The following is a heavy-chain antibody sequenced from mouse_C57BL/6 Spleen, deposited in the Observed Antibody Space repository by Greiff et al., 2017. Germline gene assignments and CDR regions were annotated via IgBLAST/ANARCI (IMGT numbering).Heavy chain of an antibody. CDR1: GYTFTSYW. CDR3: ARSYTNWVGGCDY. V-gene: IGHV1-72*01. Sequence: QVQLQQPGAELVKPGASVKLSCKASGYTFTSYWMHWVKQRPGRGLEWIGRIDPNSGGTKYNEKFKSKATLTVDKHSSTAYMQRSSLTSEDSAVYYGARSYTNWVGGCDYGGQGTTLTVSA. CDR2: IDPNSGGT. J-gene: IGHJ2*01. D-gene: IGHD4-1*01.